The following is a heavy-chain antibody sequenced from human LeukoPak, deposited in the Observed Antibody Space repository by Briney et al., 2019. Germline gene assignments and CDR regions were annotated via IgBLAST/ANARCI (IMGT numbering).Heavy chain of an antibody. CDR1: RFTFSSYS. V-gene: IGHV3-48*04. J-gene: IGHJ4*02. D-gene: IGHD4-23*01. CDR2: ISSSSSTM. Sequence: GGSLRLSCAASRFTFSSYSMNWVRQAPGKGLEWVSYISSSSSTMHYADSVKGRITISRDNAKNSLYLQMNSLRAEDTAVYYCSGSFLGPDLTVVTPADYWGQGTLVTVSS. CDR3: SGSFLGPDLTVVTPADY.